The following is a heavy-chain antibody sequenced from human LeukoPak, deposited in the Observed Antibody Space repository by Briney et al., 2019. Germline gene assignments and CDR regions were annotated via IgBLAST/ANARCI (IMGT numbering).Heavy chain of an antibody. Sequence: SETLSLTCAVYGGSFSSCYWWWIRQPPARGLEWIGGSNHSGSTTYNTSLNKRVTILVETSKNKLSLQMRSVVAADTAVYYCGRERPNSRVGYCSSTSCYLVGSDPWGQGTLVTVSS. CDR2: SNHSGST. J-gene: IGHJ5*02. CDR1: GGSFSSCY. CDR3: GRERPNSRVGYCSSTSCYLVGSDP. D-gene: IGHD2-2*01. V-gene: IGHV4-34*01.